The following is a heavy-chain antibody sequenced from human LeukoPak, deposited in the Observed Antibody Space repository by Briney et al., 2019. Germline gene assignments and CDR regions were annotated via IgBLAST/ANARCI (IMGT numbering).Heavy chain of an antibody. CDR1: GYTFTSYD. CDR2: MNPNSGNT. V-gene: IGHV1-8*01. J-gene: IGHJ5*02. D-gene: IGHD3-10*01. Sequence: ASVKVSCKASGYTFTSYDINWVRQATGQGLEWMGWMNPNSGNTGYAQKFQGRVTMTRNTSISTAYMELSSLRSEYTAVYYCARGFTMVRGVISRSWGQGTLVTVSS. CDR3: ARGFTMVRGVISRS.